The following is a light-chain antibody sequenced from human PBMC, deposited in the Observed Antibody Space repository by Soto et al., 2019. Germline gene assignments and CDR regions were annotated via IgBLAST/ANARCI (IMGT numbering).Light chain of an antibody. CDR1: QSVLYSSNNKNY. V-gene: IGKV4-1*01. CDR3: QQYYSTPQT. J-gene: IGKJ1*01. Sequence: DIVMTQSPDSLAVSLGERATINCKSSQSVLYSSNNKNYLAWYQQKPGQPPKLLIYWASTREAGVPDRFSGSGSGTDFTLTIISLQAEDVADYYCQQYYSTPQTFGQGTKVEIK. CDR2: WAS.